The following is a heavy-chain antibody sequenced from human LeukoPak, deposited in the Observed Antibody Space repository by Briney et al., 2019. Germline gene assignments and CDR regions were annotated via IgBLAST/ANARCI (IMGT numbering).Heavy chain of an antibody. CDR1: GFTFSSYS. V-gene: IGHV3-21*04. Sequence: GGSLRLSCAASGFTFSSYSMNWVRQAPGKGLEWVSSITSSSTYIYFADSVKGRFTISRDNAKNSLYLQMNSLRAEDTAVYYCAKSSVVVVAAIPDYWGQGTLVTVSS. J-gene: IGHJ4*02. CDR3: AKSSVVVVAAIPDY. D-gene: IGHD2-15*01. CDR2: ITSSSTYI.